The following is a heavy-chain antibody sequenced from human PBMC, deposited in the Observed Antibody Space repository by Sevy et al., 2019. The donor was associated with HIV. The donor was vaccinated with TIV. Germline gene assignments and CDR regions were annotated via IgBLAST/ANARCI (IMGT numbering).Heavy chain of an antibody. V-gene: IGHV3-7*01. CDR1: GFTFSTYW. Sequence: GGSLRLSCAASGFTFSTYWMTWVRQAPGKGLEWVANIKQDGSEKYYAESVKGRLTVSRDNTKNPLYLQLNSLRAEDTAIYYCARAPVGSGCYFPRGIDYWGQGTLVTVSS. CDR3: ARAPVGSGCYFPRGIDY. J-gene: IGHJ4*02. CDR2: IKQDGSEK. D-gene: IGHD3-22*01.